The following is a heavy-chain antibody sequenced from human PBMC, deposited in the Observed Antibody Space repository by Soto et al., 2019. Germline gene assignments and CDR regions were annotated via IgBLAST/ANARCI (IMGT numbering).Heavy chain of an antibody. D-gene: IGHD1-26*01. CDR2: ISAYNGNT. V-gene: IGHV1-18*01. Sequence: ASVKVSCKASGYTFTSYGISCVRQAPGQGLEWMGWISAYNGNTNYAQKLQGRVTMTTDTSTSTAYMELRSLRSDDTAVYYCARTVGATTAVWFDPWGQGTLVTVSS. CDR3: ARTVGATTAVWFDP. CDR1: GYTFTSYG. J-gene: IGHJ5*02.